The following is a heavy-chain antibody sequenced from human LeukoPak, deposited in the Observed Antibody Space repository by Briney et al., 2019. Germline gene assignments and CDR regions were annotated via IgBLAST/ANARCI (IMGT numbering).Heavy chain of an antibody. CDR1: GDFITAYY. Sequence: PSETLSLTCTVSGDFITAYYWTWIRQPPGKGLEWIGSLYYSGSTNYNPSLKRRLTISVDTSKNHFYLKLSSVTAADTAVYYCARRHVEYRSSSATYYFDYWGQGTLVTVSS. J-gene: IGHJ4*02. V-gene: IGHV4-59*01. D-gene: IGHD6-6*01. CDR2: LYYSGST. CDR3: ARRHVEYRSSSATYYFDY.